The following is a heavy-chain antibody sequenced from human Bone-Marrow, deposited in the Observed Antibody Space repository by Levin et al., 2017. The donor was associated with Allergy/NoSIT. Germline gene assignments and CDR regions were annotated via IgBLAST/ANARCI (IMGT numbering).Heavy chain of an antibody. V-gene: IGHV4-39*01. CDR2: IYYSGST. CDR1: GGSISSSSYY. D-gene: IGHD6-19*01. J-gene: IGHJ4*02. Sequence: SETLSLTCTVSGGSISSSSYYWGWIRQPPGKGREWIGSIYYSGSTYYNPSLKSRVTISVDTSKNQFSLKLSSVTAADTAVYYCARHDGIGGVAGFFDYWGQGTLVTVSS. CDR3: ARHDGIGGVAGFFDY.